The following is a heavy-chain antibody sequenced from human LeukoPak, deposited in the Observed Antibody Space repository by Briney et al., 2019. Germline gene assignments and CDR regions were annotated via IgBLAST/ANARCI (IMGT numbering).Heavy chain of an antibody. Sequence: SETLSLTCTVSGGSINNYYWSWIRQPPGKGLEWIAYVYHSGSTNYNPSLKSRVTISVDTSKNQFSLKLSSVTAADTAVYYCARGGDSVQNWFDPWGQGTLVTVSS. J-gene: IGHJ5*02. D-gene: IGHD2-21*02. V-gene: IGHV4-59*01. CDR3: ARGGDSVQNWFDP. CDR1: GGSINNYY. CDR2: VYHSGST.